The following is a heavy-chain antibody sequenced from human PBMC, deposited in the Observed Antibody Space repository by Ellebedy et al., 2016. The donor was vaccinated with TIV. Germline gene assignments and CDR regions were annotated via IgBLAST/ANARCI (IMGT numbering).Heavy chain of an antibody. CDR2: IYYSGST. CDR1: GGSISSSSYY. Sequence: SETLSLTCTVSGGSISSSSYYWGWLRQPPGKGLEWIGSIYYSGSTYYNPSLKSRVTISVDTSKNQSSLKLSSVTAADTAVYYCARGGSTARWFDPWGQGALVTVSS. V-gene: IGHV4-39*07. J-gene: IGHJ5*02. CDR3: ARGGSTARWFDP. D-gene: IGHD5-18*01.